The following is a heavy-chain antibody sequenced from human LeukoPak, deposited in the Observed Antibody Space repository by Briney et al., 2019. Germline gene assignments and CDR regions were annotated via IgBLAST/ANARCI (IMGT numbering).Heavy chain of an antibody. J-gene: IGHJ4*02. V-gene: IGHV5-51*01. Sequence: GGSLQISCQGSGSSFTNYWIGWVRLVPGKGLEWMGIIYPGDSDTTYSPSFRAQVTISADKSISTAYLQWSSMKASDTAMYYCARRGSGMAAAATFDSWGQGTLVTVSS. D-gene: IGHD6-13*01. CDR2: IYPGDSDT. CDR3: ARRGSGMAAAATFDS. CDR1: GSSFTNYW.